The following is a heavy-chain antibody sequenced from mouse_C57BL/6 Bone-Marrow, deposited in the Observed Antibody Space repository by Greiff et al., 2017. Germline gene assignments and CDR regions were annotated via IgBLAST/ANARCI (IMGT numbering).Heavy chain of an antibody. V-gene: IGHV1-82*01. CDR3: AIAPSYDGSSYFDY. CDR1: GYAFSSSW. Sequence: VQLQQSGPELVKPGASVKISCKASGYAFSSSWMNWVKQRPGKGLEWIGRIYPGDGDTNYNGKFKGKATLTADKSSSTAYMQLSSLTYEDSAVYFCAIAPSYDGSSYFDYWGQGTTLTVSS. CDR2: IYPGDGDT. D-gene: IGHD1-1*01. J-gene: IGHJ2*01.